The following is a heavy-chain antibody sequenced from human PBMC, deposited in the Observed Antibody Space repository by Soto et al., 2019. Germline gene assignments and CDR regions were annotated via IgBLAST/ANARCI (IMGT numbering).Heavy chain of an antibody. D-gene: IGHD1-1*01. CDR2: ISYDGSNK. CDR1: GFTFSSYA. J-gene: IGHJ4*02. Sequence: QVQLVESGGGVVQPGRSLRLSCAASGFTFSSYAMHWVRQAPGKGLEWVAVISYDGSNKYYADSVKGRFTISRDNSKNTQYLQMNSLRAKDTAVYYCARRGNPEATNDYWGQGTLVTVSS. V-gene: IGHV3-30-3*01. CDR3: ARRGNPEATNDY.